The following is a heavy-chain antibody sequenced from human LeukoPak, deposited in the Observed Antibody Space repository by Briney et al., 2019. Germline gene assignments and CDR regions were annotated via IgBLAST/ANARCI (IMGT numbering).Heavy chain of an antibody. V-gene: IGHV4-59*01. D-gene: IGHD3-16*02. CDR3: ARNRLNYYYMDV. J-gene: IGHJ6*03. CDR1: GGSISSYY. Sequence: SETLSLTCTVSGGSISSYYWNWIRQPPGKGLEWIGYIYSSGSITYNPSLKSRVTISVDTSKNQFSLKLNSVTAADTAVYYCARNRLNYYYMDVWGKGTTVTVSS. CDR2: IYSSGSI.